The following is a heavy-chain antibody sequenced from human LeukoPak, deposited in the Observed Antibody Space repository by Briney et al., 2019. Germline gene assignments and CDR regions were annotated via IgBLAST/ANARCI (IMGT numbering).Heavy chain of an antibody. CDR2: INHSGST. D-gene: IGHD3-16*02. CDR3: ARISARFGYRFDY. V-gene: IGHV4-34*01. Sequence: PSETLSLTCAVYGGSFSGYYWSWIRQPPGKGLEWIGEINHSGSTNYNPSLKSRVTISVDTSKNQFSLKLSSVTAADTAVYYCARISARFGYRFDYWGQGTLVTVSS. CDR1: GGSFSGYY. J-gene: IGHJ4*02.